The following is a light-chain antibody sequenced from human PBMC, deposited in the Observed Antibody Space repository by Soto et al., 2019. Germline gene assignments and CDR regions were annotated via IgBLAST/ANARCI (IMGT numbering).Light chain of an antibody. CDR1: NSDVGGYNY. Sequence: QSALTQPASVSGSPGQSITISCTGTNSDVGGYNYVSWYQQHPGKAPKLMIYDVSNRPSGVSSRFSGSRSGNRASLTISGLQAEDEADYYCSSYTRTSTVVFGGGTQLTVL. V-gene: IGLV2-14*01. J-gene: IGLJ2*01. CDR3: SSYTRTSTVV. CDR2: DVS.